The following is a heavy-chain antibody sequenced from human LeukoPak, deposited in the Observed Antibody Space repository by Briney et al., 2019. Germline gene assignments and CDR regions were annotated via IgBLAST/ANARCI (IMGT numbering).Heavy chain of an antibody. D-gene: IGHD2-21*02. CDR1: GGTFSSDA. CDR2: ISYDGSNK. Sequence: SCKASGGTFSSDAMHWVRQAPGKGLEWVAAISYDGSNKNYADSVKGRFTISRDNSKNTLYLQMDNLRAEDTAVYYCARVTTAIPDAFDIWGQGTMVTVSS. V-gene: IGHV3-30*04. CDR3: ARVTTAIPDAFDI. J-gene: IGHJ3*02.